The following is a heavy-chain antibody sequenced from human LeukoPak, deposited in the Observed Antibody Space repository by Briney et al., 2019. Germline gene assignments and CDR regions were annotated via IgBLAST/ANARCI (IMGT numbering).Heavy chain of an antibody. Sequence: GASVKGSCKASGYTXTRYGISWARQAPGQGLDWMGWISSYKGNTNYAQKLQGRVIMTTDTSTSTAYMELRSLRSDDAAVYCCARSTRLSRGAFDIWGQGTMVTVSS. V-gene: IGHV1-18*01. D-gene: IGHD4/OR15-4a*01. CDR2: ISSYKGNT. J-gene: IGHJ3*02. CDR3: ARSTRLSRGAFDI. CDR1: GYTXTRYG.